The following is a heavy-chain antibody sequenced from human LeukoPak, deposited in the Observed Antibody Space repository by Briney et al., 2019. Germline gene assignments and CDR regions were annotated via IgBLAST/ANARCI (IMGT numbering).Heavy chain of an antibody. CDR3: ARDTEGVTRAFGY. CDR2: IYYSGNT. CDR1: GGSISSYY. V-gene: IGHV4-59*01. Sequence: SETLSLTCTVSGGSISSYYWSWIRQPPGKGLEWIGYIYYSGNTNYNPSLKSRVTMSVDTSKNQFSLKLSSVTAADTAVYYCARDTEGVTRAFGYWGQGTLATVSS. J-gene: IGHJ4*02. D-gene: IGHD1-26*01.